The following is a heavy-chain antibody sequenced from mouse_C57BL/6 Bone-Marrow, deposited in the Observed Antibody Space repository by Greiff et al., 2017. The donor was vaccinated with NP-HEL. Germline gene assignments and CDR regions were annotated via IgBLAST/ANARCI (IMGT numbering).Heavy chain of an antibody. Sequence: EVQGVESGPVLVKPGASVKMSCKASGYKFTDYYMNWVKQSHGKSLEWIGVINPYNGGTSYNQKFKGKATLTVDKSSSTAYMELNSLTSEDSAVYYCARSGNQYYFDYWGQGTTLTVSS. CDR1: GYKFTDYY. V-gene: IGHV1-19*01. J-gene: IGHJ2*01. CDR3: ARSGNQYYFDY. D-gene: IGHD2-1*01. CDR2: INPYNGGT.